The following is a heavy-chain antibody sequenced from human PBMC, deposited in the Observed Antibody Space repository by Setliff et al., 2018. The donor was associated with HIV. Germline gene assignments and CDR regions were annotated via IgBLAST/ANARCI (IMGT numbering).Heavy chain of an antibody. CDR3: ARHRDGGTYPLDY. V-gene: IGHV3-30*02. CDR2: IRYDGSNQ. CDR1: GFTFSTYG. D-gene: IGHD1-26*01. Sequence: PGGSLRLSCAASGFTFSTYGMQWVRQAPGKGLEWVAFIRYDGSNQYYADSVKGRFTISRDNSKNTLYLQMNSLRAEDTAVYYCARHRDGGTYPLDYWGQGTLVTVSS. J-gene: IGHJ4*02.